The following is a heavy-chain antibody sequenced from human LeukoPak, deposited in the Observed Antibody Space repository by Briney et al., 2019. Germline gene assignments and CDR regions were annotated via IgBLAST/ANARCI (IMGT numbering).Heavy chain of an antibody. D-gene: IGHD2-21*02. CDR1: GYXFTGYY. CDR2: INPNSGGT. Sequence: EASVKVSCKASGYXFTGYYIHWVRQAPGQGLEWMGWINPNSGGTNYAQQFQGRSTMTRDTSISTAYMELSSLRSDDTAVYYCARVYCIGDCFTLFDYWGQGTLVTVSS. CDR3: ARVYCIGDCFTLFDY. J-gene: IGHJ4*02. V-gene: IGHV1-2*02.